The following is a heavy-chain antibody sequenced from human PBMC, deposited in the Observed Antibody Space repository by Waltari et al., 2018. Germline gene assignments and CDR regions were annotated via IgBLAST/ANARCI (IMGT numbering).Heavy chain of an antibody. CDR3: ASYSSGYHSFDY. Sequence: QVQLVQSGAEVKKPGSSVTVSCTASGGTFSSYAISWVRQVPGQGLEWMGGIIPIFGTANYAQKFQGRVTITADESTSTAYMELSSLRSEDTAVYYCASYSSGYHSFDYWGQGTLVTVSS. J-gene: IGHJ4*02. V-gene: IGHV1-69*01. D-gene: IGHD3-22*01. CDR1: GGTFSSYA. CDR2: IIPIFGTA.